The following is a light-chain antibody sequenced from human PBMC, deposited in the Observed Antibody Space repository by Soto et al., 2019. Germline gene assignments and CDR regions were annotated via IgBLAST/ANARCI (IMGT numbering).Light chain of an antibody. J-gene: IGKJ1*01. CDR2: GAS. V-gene: IGKV3-20*01. Sequence: EIVLTQSPGTLSLSPGERATLACRASQSVSSSYLAWYKQKPVQAPRRLIYGASSRATGIPDSFSGSGSGTDFTLTIRRLQPEDFAVYYCQQYGSSPPWTFGQGTKVEIK. CDR3: QQYGSSPPWT. CDR1: QSVSSSY.